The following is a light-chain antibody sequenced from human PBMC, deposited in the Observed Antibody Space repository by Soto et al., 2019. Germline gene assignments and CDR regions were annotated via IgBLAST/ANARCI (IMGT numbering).Light chain of an antibody. V-gene: IGLV2-14*01. CDR3: SSYTSSSHVI. CDR2: EVS. Sequence: QTVRAQPASVSGSPGQAITISCTGTSSDVGGYNYVSWYQQHPGKAPKLMIYEVSNRPSGVSNRFSGSKSGNTASLTISGLQAEEEADYYCSSYTSSSHVIFGTGTKVTVL. CDR1: SSDVGGYNY. J-gene: IGLJ1*01.